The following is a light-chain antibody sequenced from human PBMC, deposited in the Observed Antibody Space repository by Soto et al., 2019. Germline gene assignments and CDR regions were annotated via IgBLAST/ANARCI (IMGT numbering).Light chain of an antibody. Sequence: QSVLTQPASVSWSPGQSITISCTGTSSDVGGYNYVSWYQHHPGKAPKLIIYDVSNRPSGVPIRFSGSKSDNTASLTISGLQPEDEADYHCSSYTTSXTRQIVFGTGTKVTVL. V-gene: IGLV2-14*03. J-gene: IGLJ1*01. CDR1: SSDVGGYNY. CDR2: DVS. CDR3: SSYTTSXTRQIV.